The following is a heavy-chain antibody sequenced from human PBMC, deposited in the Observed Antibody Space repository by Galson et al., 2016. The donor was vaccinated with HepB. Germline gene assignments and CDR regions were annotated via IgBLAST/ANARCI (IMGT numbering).Heavy chain of an antibody. CDR2: IWYDGSNK. D-gene: IGHD3-3*01. CDR1: GFTFSSYG. J-gene: IGHJ6*02. V-gene: IGHV3-33*06. Sequence: SLRLSCAASGFTFSSYGMHWVRQAPGKGLEWVAVIWYDGSNKYYADSVKGRFTISRDNSKNTLYLQMNSLRTEGTAVYYCAKTYYDFWRGYDYYYGMDVWGQGTTVTVSS. CDR3: AKTYYDFWRGYDYYYGMDV.